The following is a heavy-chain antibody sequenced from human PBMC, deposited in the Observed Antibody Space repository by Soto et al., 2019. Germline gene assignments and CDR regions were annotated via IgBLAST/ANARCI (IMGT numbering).Heavy chain of an antibody. J-gene: IGHJ6*02. CDR1: GFIFDDYA. V-gene: IGHV3-9*01. CDR2: ISWNSGDI. D-gene: IGHD5-12*01. Sequence: EVQLVESGGGLVQPGRSLRLSCAVSGFIFDDYAMHWVRQAPGKGLEWVSGISWNSGDIHYVDSVKGRFTISRDNAKNSLYLQMNSLRAEDTALYYCAKDSGYDIEGYGMDVWGQGTTVTVSS. CDR3: AKDSGYDIEGYGMDV.